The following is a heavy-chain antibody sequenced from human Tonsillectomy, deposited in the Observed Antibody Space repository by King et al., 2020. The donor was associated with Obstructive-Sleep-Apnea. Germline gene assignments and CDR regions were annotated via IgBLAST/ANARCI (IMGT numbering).Heavy chain of an antibody. D-gene: IGHD6-19*01. J-gene: IGHJ4*02. Sequence: VQLVESGGGVVQPGRSLRLSCAASGFTFSSYGMHWVRQAPGKGLEWVAVIWYDGSNKYYADSMKGRFTISRDNSKTTLYLQMNSLRAEDTAVYYCARELVDSSGWYYFDYWGQGTLVTVSS. CDR1: GFTFSSYG. V-gene: IGHV3-33*01. CDR2: IWYDGSNK. CDR3: ARELVDSSGWYYFDY.